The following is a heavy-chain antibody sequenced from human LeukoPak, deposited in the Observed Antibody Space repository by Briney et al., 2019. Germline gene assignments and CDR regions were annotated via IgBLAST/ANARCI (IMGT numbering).Heavy chain of an antibody. CDR1: GFTFSSYW. CDR3: AVRGYSGYDTSYFDY. D-gene: IGHD5-12*01. CDR2: INSDGSST. Sequence: GGSLRLSCAASGFTFSSYWMHWVRQAAGKGLVWVSRINSDGSSTSYADSVKGRFTISRDNAKNTLYLQMNSLRAEDTAVYYCAVRGYSGYDTSYFDYWGQGTLVTVSS. V-gene: IGHV3-74*01. J-gene: IGHJ4*02.